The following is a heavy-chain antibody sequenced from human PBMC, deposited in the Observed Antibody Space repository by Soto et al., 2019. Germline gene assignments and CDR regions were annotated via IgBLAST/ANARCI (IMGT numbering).Heavy chain of an antibody. CDR1: GFSLSTSEVG. Sequence: QITLKESGPPLVKPTQTLTLTCTFSGFSLSTSEVGVAWIRQPPGKALEWLGIIYWDDDKRYSPSLKSRLTITKDTSKNQVVLRMTDMDPVDTGTYYCAHIRFGTQIYWYYYMDVWGKGTTVTVSS. J-gene: IGHJ6*03. CDR3: AHIRFGTQIYWYYYMDV. V-gene: IGHV2-5*02. D-gene: IGHD3-10*01. CDR2: IYWDDDK.